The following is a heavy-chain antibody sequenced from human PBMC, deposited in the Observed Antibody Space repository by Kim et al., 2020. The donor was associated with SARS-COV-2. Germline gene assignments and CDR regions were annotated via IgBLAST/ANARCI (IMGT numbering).Heavy chain of an antibody. CDR2: ST. J-gene: IGHJ5*02. V-gene: IGHV1-46*01. Sequence: STSYAQKFQGRVTMTRDTSTSTVYMELSSLRSEDTAVYYCARAGYNWFDPWGQGTLVTVSS. CDR3: ARAGYNWFDP.